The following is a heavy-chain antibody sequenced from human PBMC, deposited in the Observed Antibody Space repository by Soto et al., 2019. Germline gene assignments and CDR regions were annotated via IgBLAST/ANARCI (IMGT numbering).Heavy chain of an antibody. J-gene: IGHJ5*02. V-gene: IGHV3-11*06. Sequence: PEVSLRLSCAGSGFTFGDSYMSWIRQAPGKGLEWLSYISPGSRYPAYADSVKGRFTISRDNAKRSLYLQMMSLTAEDTAIYYCVRGGGGGLFDPWGQGTMVTVSS. CDR2: ISPGSRYP. CDR1: GFTFGDSY. CDR3: VRGGGGGLFDP. D-gene: IGHD2-15*01.